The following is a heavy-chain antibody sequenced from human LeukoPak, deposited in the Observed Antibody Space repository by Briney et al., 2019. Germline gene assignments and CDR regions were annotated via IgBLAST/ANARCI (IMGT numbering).Heavy chain of an antibody. CDR1: GGTFSSYA. CDR2: IIPILGIA. Sequence: ASVKVSCKASGGTFSSYAISWVRQAPGQGLEWMGRIIPILGIANDAQKFQGRVTITADKSTSTAYMELSSLRSEDTAVYYCASIPGIAVAGTLRYWGQGTLVTVSS. V-gene: IGHV1-69*04. CDR3: ASIPGIAVAGTLRY. D-gene: IGHD6-19*01. J-gene: IGHJ4*02.